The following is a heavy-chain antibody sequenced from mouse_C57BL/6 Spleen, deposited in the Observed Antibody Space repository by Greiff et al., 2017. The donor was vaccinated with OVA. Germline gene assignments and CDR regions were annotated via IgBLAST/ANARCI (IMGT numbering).Heavy chain of an antibody. D-gene: IGHD4-1*01. V-gene: IGHV1-63*01. Sequence: QVQLKQSGAELVRPGTSVKMSCKASGYTFTNYWIGWAKQRPGHGLEWIGDIYPGGGYTNYNEKFKGKATLTADKSSSTAYMQFSSLTSEDSAIYYCARGGPNWGFDYWGQGTTLTVSS. CDR1: GYTFTNYW. CDR3: ARGGPNWGFDY. J-gene: IGHJ2*01. CDR2: IYPGGGYT.